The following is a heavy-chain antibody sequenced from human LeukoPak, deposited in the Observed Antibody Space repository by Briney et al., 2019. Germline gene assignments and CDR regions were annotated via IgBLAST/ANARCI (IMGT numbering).Heavy chain of an antibody. CDR1: GFTFSSYW. D-gene: IGHD5-18*01. V-gene: IGHV3-7*03. Sequence: GGSLRLSCAASGFTFSSYWMSWVRQAPGKGLEWVANIKQDGSEKYYVDSVKGRFTISRDNSKNTLYLQMSSLRAEDTAVYFCAKDRTGYSYGYFLSRWGQGTLVTVSS. CDR3: AKDRTGYSYGYFLSR. J-gene: IGHJ4*02. CDR2: IKQDGSEK.